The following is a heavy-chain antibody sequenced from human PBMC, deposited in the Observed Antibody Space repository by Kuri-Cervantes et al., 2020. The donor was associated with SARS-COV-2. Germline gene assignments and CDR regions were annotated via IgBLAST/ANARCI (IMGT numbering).Heavy chain of an antibody. CDR2: IYSGGST. CDR3: AKGWGWEPDDY. Sequence: GESLKISCAASGFNVSRKYMNWVRQAPGKGLEWVSIIYSGGSTYYADSVKGRFTISRDNSKNTLYLQMNSLRAEDTAVYYCAKGWGWEPDDYWGQGTLVTVSS. D-gene: IGHD1-26*01. J-gene: IGHJ4*02. CDR1: GFNVSRKY. V-gene: IGHV3-66*01.